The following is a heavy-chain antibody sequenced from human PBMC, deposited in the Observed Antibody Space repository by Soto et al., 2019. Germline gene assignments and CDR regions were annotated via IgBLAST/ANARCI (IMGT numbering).Heavy chain of an antibody. CDR2: IRSKANNYAT. CDR3: TRGYGDYVRDY. V-gene: IGHV3-73*01. Sequence: EVQLVESGGGLVQPGESLKLSCAVSGFTFSGSAMHWVRQASGKGVEGVGRIRSKANNYATAYAASVKGRFTISRDDSKNTAYLQMNSLKSEDTAVYYCTRGYGDYVRDYWGQGTLVTVSS. J-gene: IGHJ4*02. D-gene: IGHD4-17*01. CDR1: GFTFSGSA.